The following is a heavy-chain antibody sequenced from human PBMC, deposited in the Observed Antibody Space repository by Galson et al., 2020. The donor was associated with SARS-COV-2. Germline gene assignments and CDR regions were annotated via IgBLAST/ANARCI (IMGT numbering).Heavy chain of an antibody. V-gene: IGHV4-38-2*02. D-gene: IGHD6-13*01. CDR1: GYSISSGYY. Sequence: SETLSLTCTVSGYSISSGYYWGWIRQPPGKGLEWIGSIYHSGSTYYNPSLKSRVTISVDTSKNQFSLKLSSVTAADTAVYYCARDTSSSWYGAFDIWGQGTMVTVSS. CDR3: ARDTSSSWYGAFDI. CDR2: IYHSGST. J-gene: IGHJ3*02.